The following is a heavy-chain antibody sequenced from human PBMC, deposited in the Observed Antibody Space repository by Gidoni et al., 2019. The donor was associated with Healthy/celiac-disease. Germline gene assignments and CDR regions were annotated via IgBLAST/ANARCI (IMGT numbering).Heavy chain of an antibody. CDR1: GYSFTISW. V-gene: IGHV5-10-1*03. D-gene: IGHD6-13*01. CDR2: IDPSDSYI. J-gene: IGHJ6*02. CDR3: ANGQQLVQDYYYGMDV. Sequence: EVQLVQSGAEVKKPGESLRISCKGSGYSFTISWISWVRQMPGKGLEWMGRIDPSDSYINYSPSFQGHVTISADKSISTAYLQWSSLKASDTAMYYCANGQQLVQDYYYGMDVWGQGTTVTVSS.